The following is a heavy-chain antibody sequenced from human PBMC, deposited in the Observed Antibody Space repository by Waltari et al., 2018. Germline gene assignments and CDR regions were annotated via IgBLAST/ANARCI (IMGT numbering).Heavy chain of an antibody. V-gene: IGHV4-34*01. CDR1: GGSFSGYY. Sequence: QVQLQQWGAGLLKPSETLSLTCAVYGGSFSGYYWSWIRQPPGKGLEWIGEINHSGSTNANPSLKSRVTISVDTSKNQFSLKLSSVTAADTAVYYCARVRSGGYYDSSGYSFDYWGQGTLVTVSS. D-gene: IGHD3-22*01. CDR3: ARVRSGGYYDSSGYSFDY. J-gene: IGHJ4*02. CDR2: INHSGST.